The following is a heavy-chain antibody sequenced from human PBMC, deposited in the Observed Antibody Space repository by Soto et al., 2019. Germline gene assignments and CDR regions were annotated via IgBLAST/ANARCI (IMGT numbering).Heavy chain of an antibody. CDR1: GFTFSDYY. Sequence: GGSLRLSCAASGFTFSDYYMIWIRQAPGKGLEWVSYISSSGSTIYYADSVKGRFTISRDNAKNSLYLQMNSLRAEDTAVYYCARGYSSGWYYFEYWGQGTLVTVSS. V-gene: IGHV3-11*01. CDR3: ARGYSSGWYYFEY. D-gene: IGHD6-19*01. J-gene: IGHJ4*02. CDR2: ISSSGSTI.